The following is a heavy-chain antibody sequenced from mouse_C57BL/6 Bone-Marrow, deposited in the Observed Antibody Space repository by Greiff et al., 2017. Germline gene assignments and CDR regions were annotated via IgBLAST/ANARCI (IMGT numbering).Heavy chain of an antibody. J-gene: IGHJ2*02. CDR1: GYTFTSYW. CDR3: AREGDGYYFDY. Sequence: VQLKQPGAELVKPGASVKLSCKASGYTFTSYWMHWVKQRHGQGLEWIGNIHPNNGGTNYNEKFKSKATLTVDKSSSTAYMQLSSLTSEDSAVXYCAREGDGYYFDYWGQGTSLTVSS. D-gene: IGHD2-3*01. CDR2: IHPNNGGT. V-gene: IGHV1-64*01.